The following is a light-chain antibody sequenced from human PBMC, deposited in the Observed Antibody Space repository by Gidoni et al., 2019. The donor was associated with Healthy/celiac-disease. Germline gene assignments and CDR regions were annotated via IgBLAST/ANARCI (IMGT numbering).Light chain of an antibody. CDR3: QQSYSTPPFS. Sequence: DIQMTQSPSSLSASVGDRVTITCRASQSISSYLNWYQQKPGKAPKLLIYAAYSLQSGVPSSFSGSGSGTDFTLTISSLQPEDFATYYCQQSYSTPPFSFGQGTKLESK. CDR1: QSISSY. V-gene: IGKV1-39*01. J-gene: IGKJ2*03. CDR2: AAY.